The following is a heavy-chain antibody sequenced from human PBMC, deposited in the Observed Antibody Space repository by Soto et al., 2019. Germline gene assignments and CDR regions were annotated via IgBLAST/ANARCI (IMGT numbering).Heavy chain of an antibody. CDR3: ARERITMVRGVTNWFDP. Sequence: GASVKVSCKASGGTFSSYAISWVRQAPGQGLEWMGGIIPIFGTANYAQKFQGRVTITADKSTSTAYMELSSLRSEDTAVYYCARERITMVRGVTNWFDPWGQGTLVTVSS. V-gene: IGHV1-69*06. CDR1: GGTFSSYA. D-gene: IGHD3-10*01. CDR2: IIPIFGTA. J-gene: IGHJ5*02.